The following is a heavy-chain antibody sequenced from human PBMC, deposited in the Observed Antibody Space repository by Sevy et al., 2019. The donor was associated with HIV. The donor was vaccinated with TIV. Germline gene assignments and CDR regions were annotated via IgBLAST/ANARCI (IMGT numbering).Heavy chain of an antibody. CDR3: AKEGGGYNYDSSGLLDN. CDR2: ISGSGAST. CDR1: GFTFRTYA. D-gene: IGHD3-22*01. V-gene: IGHV3-23*01. Sequence: GGSLRLSCAASGFTFRTYAMTWVRQVPGKGLDWVSAISGSGASTYYADSVKGRFTISRDNSKNTLYLQMNSLRAEDTAVYYCAKEGGGYNYDSSGLLDNWGQGTLVTVSS. J-gene: IGHJ4*02.